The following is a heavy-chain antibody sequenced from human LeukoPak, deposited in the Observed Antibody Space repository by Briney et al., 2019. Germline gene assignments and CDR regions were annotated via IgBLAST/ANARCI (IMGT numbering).Heavy chain of an antibody. J-gene: IGHJ4*02. D-gene: IGHD2-2*01. CDR2: FSGSGGST. CDR3: ASRPAPSLGPLDY. CDR1: GFTFSNYA. V-gene: IGHV3-23*01. Sequence: GGSLRLSCAASGFTFSNYAMAWVRQIPGKGLEWVSVFSGSGGSTYYADSVKGRFTVSRDNSKNTLYLQMNNLRVDDTAMYYCASRPAPSLGPLDYWGQGTLVTVSS.